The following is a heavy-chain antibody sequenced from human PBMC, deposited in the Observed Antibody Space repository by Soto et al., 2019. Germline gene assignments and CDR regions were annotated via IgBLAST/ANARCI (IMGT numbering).Heavy chain of an antibody. Sequence: PGGSLRLSCAASGFTFSSSTMNWVRQAPGKGLEWVSAIIDSGGYTYYADSVKGRFTISRDNSKNTLYLQMNSLRAEDTALYYCAKEGVLLWFGELPPSGMDVWGQGTTVTVSS. D-gene: IGHD3-10*01. CDR2: IIDSGGYT. V-gene: IGHV3-23*01. J-gene: IGHJ6*02. CDR3: AKEGVLLWFGELPPSGMDV. CDR1: GFTFSSST.